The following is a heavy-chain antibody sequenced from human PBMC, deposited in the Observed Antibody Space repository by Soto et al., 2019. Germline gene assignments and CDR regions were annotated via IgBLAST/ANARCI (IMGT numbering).Heavy chain of an antibody. CDR1: GFTFNSYT. CDR2: ISYDESSL. V-gene: IGHV3-30-3*01. Sequence: GGSLRLSCAASGFTFNSYTMHWVRQVPGKGLEWVAIISYDESSLYSTDSVKGRFTISRDNSKNTVFLQMNSLRPEDTAVYYCAREEGSSLHSAMFLYWGQETRVPVSS. CDR3: AREEGSSLHSAMFLY. J-gene: IGHJ4*02. D-gene: IGHD5-18*01.